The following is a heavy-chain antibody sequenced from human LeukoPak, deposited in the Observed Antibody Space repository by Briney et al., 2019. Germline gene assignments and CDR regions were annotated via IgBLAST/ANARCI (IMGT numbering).Heavy chain of an antibody. CDR2: ISSSGSTI. CDR1: GFTFSDYY. D-gene: IGHD2-2*01. CDR3: ARDIVVVPAADASPRDAFDI. Sequence: GGSLRLSCAASGFTFSDYYMSWIRQAPGKGLEWVSYISSSGSTIYYADSVKGRFTISRDNTKNSLYLQMNSLRAEDTAVYYCARDIVVVPAADASPRDAFDIWGQGTMVTVSS. J-gene: IGHJ3*02. V-gene: IGHV3-11*04.